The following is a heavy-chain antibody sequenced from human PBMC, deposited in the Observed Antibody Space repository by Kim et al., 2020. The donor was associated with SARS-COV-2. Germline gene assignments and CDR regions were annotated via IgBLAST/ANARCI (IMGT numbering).Heavy chain of an antibody. V-gene: IGHV7-4-1*02. CDR1: GYTFTSYA. CDR3: ARALRYFDWSVNGGDDAFDI. CDR2: INTNTGNP. J-gene: IGHJ3*02. Sequence: ASVEVSCKASGYTFTSYAMNWVRQAPGQGLEWMGWINTNTGNPTYAQGFTGRFVFSLDTSVSTAYLQISSLKAEDTAVYYCARALRYFDWSVNGGDDAFDIWGQGTMVTVSS. D-gene: IGHD3-9*01.